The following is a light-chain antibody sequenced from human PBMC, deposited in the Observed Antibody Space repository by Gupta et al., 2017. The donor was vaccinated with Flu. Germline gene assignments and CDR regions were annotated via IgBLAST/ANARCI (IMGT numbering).Light chain of an antibody. V-gene: IGKV3-11*01. Sequence: DIVLTQSPFSLSVSPGERATLTCRASQTVSSYLAWYQQKSGQAPRLLIYDASNRATGIPARFSGSGSGTDFTLTISSLEPEDFAIYYCQQDFSWPLTFGPGTKVDIK. CDR1: QTVSSY. CDR3: QQDFSWPLT. CDR2: DAS. J-gene: IGKJ3*01.